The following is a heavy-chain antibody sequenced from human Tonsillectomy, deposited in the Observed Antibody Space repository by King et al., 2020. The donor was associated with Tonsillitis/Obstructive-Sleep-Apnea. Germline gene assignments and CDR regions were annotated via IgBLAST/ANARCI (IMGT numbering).Heavy chain of an antibody. V-gene: IGHV3-66*01. CDR3: ARDQGFLEWLDYMDV. CDR1: GFTVSSNY. J-gene: IGHJ6*03. D-gene: IGHD3-3*01. Sequence: VQLVESGGGLVQPGGSLRLACAASGFTVSSNYMRWVRQAPGKRLERVSVISSGGGTYHADSVKGRFTISRDNSKNTLYLQMNSLRAEDTAVYYCARDQGFLEWLDYMDVWGKGTTVTVSS. CDR2: ISSGGGT.